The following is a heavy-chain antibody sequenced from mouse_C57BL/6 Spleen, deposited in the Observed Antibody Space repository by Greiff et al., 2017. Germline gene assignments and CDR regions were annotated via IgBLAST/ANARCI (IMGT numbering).Heavy chain of an antibody. CDR1: GYTFTGYW. CDR3: ARDGITTRGYYYAMDY. J-gene: IGHJ4*01. CDR2: ILPGSGST. D-gene: IGHD2-4*01. Sequence: QVQLQQSGAELMKPGASVKLSCKATGYTFTGYWIEWVKQRPGHGLEWIGEILPGSGSTNYNEKFKGKATFTADTSSNTAYMQLSSLTTEDSAIYYCARDGITTRGYYYAMDYWCQGTSVTVSS. V-gene: IGHV1-9*01.